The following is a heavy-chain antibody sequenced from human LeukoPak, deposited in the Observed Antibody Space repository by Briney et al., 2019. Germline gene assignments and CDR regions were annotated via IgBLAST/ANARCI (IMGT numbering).Heavy chain of an antibody. CDR3: ASSGYYDFWSGGD. CDR1: GFTFSSYS. Sequence: GGSLRLSCAASGFTFSSYSMNWVRQAPGKGLEWVSSISSSSSYIYYADSVKGRFTISRDNAKNSLYLQMNSLRAEDTAVYYCASSGYYDFWSGGDWGQGTLATVSS. CDR2: ISSSSSYI. V-gene: IGHV3-21*01. D-gene: IGHD3-3*01. J-gene: IGHJ4*02.